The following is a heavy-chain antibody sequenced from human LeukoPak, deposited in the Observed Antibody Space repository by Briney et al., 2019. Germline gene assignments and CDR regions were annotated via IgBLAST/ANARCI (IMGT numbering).Heavy chain of an antibody. D-gene: IGHD1-26*01. CDR2: ISYDGSNK. CDR1: GFTFSSYA. V-gene: IGHV3-30-3*01. Sequence: GGSLRLSCAASGFTFSSYAMHWVRQAPGKGLEWVAVISYDGSNKYYADSVKGRFTISRDSSKNTLYLQMNSLRAEDTAVYYCARDQGGSYIFDYWGQGTLVTVSS. CDR3: ARDQGGSYIFDY. J-gene: IGHJ4*02.